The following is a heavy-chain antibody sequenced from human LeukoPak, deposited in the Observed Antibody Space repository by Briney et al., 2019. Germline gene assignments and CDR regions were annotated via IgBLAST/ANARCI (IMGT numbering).Heavy chain of an antibody. J-gene: IGHJ4*02. CDR1: GFTFSNAW. CDR2: IKSKAGGGTT. Sequence: GGSLRLSCAASGFTFSNAWMSWVRQAPGKGLEWVGRIKSKAGGGTTDYAAPVKGRFTISRDDSKNTLYLQMNGLKTEDTAVYYCTTERTGWPSYCGYTDYWGQGTLVTVSS. CDR3: TTERTGWPSYCGYTDY. V-gene: IGHV3-15*01. D-gene: IGHD2-21*01.